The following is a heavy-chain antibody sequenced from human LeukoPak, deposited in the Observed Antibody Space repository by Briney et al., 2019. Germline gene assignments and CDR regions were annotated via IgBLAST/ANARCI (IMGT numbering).Heavy chain of an antibody. D-gene: IGHD3-9*01. Sequence: SETLSLTCAVYGGSFSGYYWSWIRQPPGEGLEWIGEINHSGSTNYNPSLKSRVTISVDTSKNQFSLKLSSVTAADTAVYYCARGRPKNRYFDSYDYWGQGTRVTVSS. V-gene: IGHV4-34*01. CDR2: INHSGST. J-gene: IGHJ4*02. CDR3: ARGRPKNRYFDSYDY. CDR1: GGSFSGYY.